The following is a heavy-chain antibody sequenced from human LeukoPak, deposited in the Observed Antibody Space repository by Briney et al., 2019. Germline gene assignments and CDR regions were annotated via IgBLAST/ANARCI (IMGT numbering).Heavy chain of an antibody. Sequence: PGGSLRLSCAASGFTFDDYAMHWVRQAPGKGLEWVSLISGSGGSTYYADSVRGLFTISRANSKNSLYLQMTSLRTEDTALYYCAKDRRTYYYYYMDVWGKGTTVTVSS. D-gene: IGHD1-7*01. J-gene: IGHJ6*03. CDR3: AKDRRTYYYYYMDV. V-gene: IGHV3-43*02. CDR1: GFTFDDYA. CDR2: ISGSGGST.